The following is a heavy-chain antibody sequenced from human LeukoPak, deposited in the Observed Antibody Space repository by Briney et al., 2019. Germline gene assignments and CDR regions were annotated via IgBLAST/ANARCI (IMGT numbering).Heavy chain of an antibody. D-gene: IGHD1-7*01. CDR3: AREKLLELELGKPNYYYGMDV. CDR1: GYTFTSYG. CDR2: ISAYNGNT. J-gene: IGHJ6*02. Sequence: ASVKVSCKASGYTFTSYGISWVRQAPGQGLEWMGWISAYNGNTNYAQKLQGRVTMTTDTSTSTAYMEVRSLRSDDTAVYYCAREKLLELELGKPNYYYGMDVWGQGTTVTVSS. V-gene: IGHV1-18*01.